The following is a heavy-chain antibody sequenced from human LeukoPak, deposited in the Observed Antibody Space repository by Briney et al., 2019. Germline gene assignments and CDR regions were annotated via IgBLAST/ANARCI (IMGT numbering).Heavy chain of an antibody. Sequence: ASVKVSCKASGGTFSSYAISWVRQAPGQGREWMGGIIPIFGTANYAQKFQGRVTITTDESTSTAYMELSSLRSEDTAVYYCASSYDSSGYSIGIDAFDIWGQGTMVTVSS. CDR2: IIPIFGTA. V-gene: IGHV1-69*05. CDR3: ASSYDSSGYSIGIDAFDI. CDR1: GGTFSSYA. D-gene: IGHD3-22*01. J-gene: IGHJ3*02.